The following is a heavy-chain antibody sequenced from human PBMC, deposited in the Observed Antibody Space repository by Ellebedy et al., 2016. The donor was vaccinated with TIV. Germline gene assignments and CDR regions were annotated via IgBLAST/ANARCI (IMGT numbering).Heavy chain of an antibody. V-gene: IGHV1-2*02. J-gene: IGHJ4*02. D-gene: IGHD6-19*01. CDR1: GYTFTDYY. CDR2: INPNSGGT. CDR3: ARGPNSGSFDY. Sequence: ASVKVSCKASGYTFTDYYLHWMRQAPGQGLEWMGWINPNSGGTNYAQKFQGRVTMTRDTSISTTYMELSGLRSDDTAVYYCARGPNSGSFDYWGQGTLVTVSS.